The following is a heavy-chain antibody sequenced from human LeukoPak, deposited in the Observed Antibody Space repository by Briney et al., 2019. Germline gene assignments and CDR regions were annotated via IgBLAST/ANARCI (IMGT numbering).Heavy chain of an antibody. CDR3: ANQNSGSYYFDY. D-gene: IGHD1-26*01. CDR1: GFTFSTYG. CDR2: IRYDGSDK. V-gene: IGHV3-30*02. Sequence: GGSLRLSCAASGFTFSTYGMHWVRQAPGKGLEWVTFIRYDGSDKYYADSVKGRFTISRDNSKNTLYLQMNSLRAEDTAMYYCANQNSGSYYFDYWGQGTLVTVSS. J-gene: IGHJ4*02.